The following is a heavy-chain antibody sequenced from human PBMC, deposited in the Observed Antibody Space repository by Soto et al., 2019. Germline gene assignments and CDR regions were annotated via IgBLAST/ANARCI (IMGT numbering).Heavy chain of an antibody. CDR1: GDSISTVDYF. Sequence: SETLSLTCSVSGDSISTVDYFWAWVRQPPGQALEYIGYIYKSATTYYNPSFESRVAISLDTSKSQFSLNVTSLTAADTAVYFCARGRYCLAGRCFPNWFDSWGQGTLVTVYS. J-gene: IGHJ5*01. D-gene: IGHD2-15*01. CDR3: ARGRYCLAGRCFPNWFDS. V-gene: IGHV4-30-4*01. CDR2: IYKSATT.